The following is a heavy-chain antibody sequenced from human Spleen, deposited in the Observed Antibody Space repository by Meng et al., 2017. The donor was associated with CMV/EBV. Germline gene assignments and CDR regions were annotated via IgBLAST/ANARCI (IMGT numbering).Heavy chain of an antibody. V-gene: IGHV1-18*01. J-gene: IGHJ3*02. CDR2: ISGDNGNT. CDR3: ARGGVTVTSYDAFDI. D-gene: IGHD2-2*01. Sequence: ASVKVSCKASGYTFTSCGINWVRQAPGQGLEWMGWISGDNGNTNYAQTLQARVTMTTDTSTNTAYMELRSLRSDDTAVYYCARGGVTVTSYDAFDIWGQGTMVTVSS. CDR1: GYTFTSCG.